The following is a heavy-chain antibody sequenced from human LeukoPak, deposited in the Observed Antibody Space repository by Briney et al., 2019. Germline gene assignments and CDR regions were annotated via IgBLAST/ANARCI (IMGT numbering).Heavy chain of an antibody. CDR1: GYSINSGYY. Sequence: PSETLSLTCTVSGYSINSGYYWVWIRQPPGKGLEWIGSIYRTGSTNYNPSLKSRVTISLDTSKNQFSLKLSSVTAADTAVYYCARVGGGVAAAYYFDYWGQGTLVTVSS. V-gene: IGHV4-38-2*02. D-gene: IGHD6-13*01. CDR3: ARVGGGVAAAYYFDY. J-gene: IGHJ4*02. CDR2: IYRTGST.